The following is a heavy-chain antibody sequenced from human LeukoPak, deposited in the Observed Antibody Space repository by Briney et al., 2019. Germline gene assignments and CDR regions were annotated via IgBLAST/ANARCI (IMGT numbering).Heavy chain of an antibody. CDR1: GFTFSSYA. V-gene: IGHV3-23*01. Sequence: PGGSLRLSCTTSGFTFSSYALSWVRQAPGKGLKWVSGIRVSGSTYYPDSVTGRFTISRDNSENTLYLQMSGLRAEDTAIYYCAKGTGDTAYYFDFWGQGVLVTVSS. J-gene: IGHJ4*02. CDR3: AKGTGDTAYYFDF. CDR2: IRVSGST. D-gene: IGHD7-27*01.